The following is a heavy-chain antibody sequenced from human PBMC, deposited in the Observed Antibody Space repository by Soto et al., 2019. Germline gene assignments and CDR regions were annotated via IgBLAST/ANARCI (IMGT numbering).Heavy chain of an antibody. CDR2: IIPILGIA. CDR1: GGTFSSYT. D-gene: IGHD4-17*01. Sequence: QVQLVQSGAEVKKPGSSVKVSCKASGGTFSSYTISWVRQAPGQGLEWMGWIIPILGIANYAQKFQGRVTITGDTSTSTAYMELSSLRSEDTAVYYCARDGYGDAVSFDYWGQGTLVTVSS. V-gene: IGHV1-69*08. CDR3: ARDGYGDAVSFDY. J-gene: IGHJ4*02.